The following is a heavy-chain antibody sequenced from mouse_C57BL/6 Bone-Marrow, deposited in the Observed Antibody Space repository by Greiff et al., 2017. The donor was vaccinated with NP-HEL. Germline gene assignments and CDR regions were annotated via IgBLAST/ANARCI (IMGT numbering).Heavy chain of an antibody. Sequence: DVHLVESGEGLVKPGGSLKLSCAASGFTFSSYAMSWVRQTPEKRLEWVAYISSGGDYIYYADTVKGRFTISRDNARNTLYLQMSSLKSEDTAMYYCTTYGPWFAYWGQGTLVTVSA. CDR3: TTYGPWFAY. CDR2: ISSGGDYI. D-gene: IGHD1-1*02. J-gene: IGHJ3*01. CDR1: GFTFSSYA. V-gene: IGHV5-9-1*02.